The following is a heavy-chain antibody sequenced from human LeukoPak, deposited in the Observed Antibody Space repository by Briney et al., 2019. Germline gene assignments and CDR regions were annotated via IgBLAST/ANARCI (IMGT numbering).Heavy chain of an antibody. V-gene: IGHV3-53*05. D-gene: IGHD3-3*01. Sequence: PGGSLRLSCAASGFTVSSNYMSWVRQAPGKGLEWVSVIYSGGSTYYADSVKGRFTISRDNSKNTLYLQMNSLRAEDTAVYYCAKDSRYYDFWSGYSFDAFDIWGQGTMVTVSS. CDR1: GFTVSSNY. CDR2: IYSGGST. CDR3: AKDSRYYDFWSGYSFDAFDI. J-gene: IGHJ3*02.